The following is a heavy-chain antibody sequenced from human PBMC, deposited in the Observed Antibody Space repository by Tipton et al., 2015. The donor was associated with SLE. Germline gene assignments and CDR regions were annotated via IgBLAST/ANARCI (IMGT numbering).Heavy chain of an antibody. CDR2: TSKSGST. CDR3: ARGGVGGYDYFDH. Sequence: TLSLTCTVSGGSISSDDYYWTWIRQHPGKGLEWIGYTSKSGSTYYTPSLKSRVTISVDTSKNQFSLKLTSVTAADTAVYYCARGGVGGYDYFDHWGQGTLVTVSS. J-gene: IGHJ4*02. D-gene: IGHD5-12*01. CDR1: GGSISSDDYY. V-gene: IGHV4-31*03.